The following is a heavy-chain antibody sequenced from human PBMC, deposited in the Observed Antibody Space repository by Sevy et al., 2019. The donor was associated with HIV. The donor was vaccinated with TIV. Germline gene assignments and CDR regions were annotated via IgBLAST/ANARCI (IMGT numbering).Heavy chain of an antibody. Sequence: ASVKVSCKASGYTFTSYYMHWVRQAPGQGLEWMGIINPSGGSTSYAQKFQGRVTRTRDTSTSTVYMELSSLRSEDTVVYYCARNYYDFWSRTVYYYYGMDVWGQGTTVTVSS. D-gene: IGHD3-3*01. CDR2: INPSGGST. CDR3: ARNYYDFWSRTVYYYYGMDV. J-gene: IGHJ6*02. V-gene: IGHV1-46*01. CDR1: GYTFTSYY.